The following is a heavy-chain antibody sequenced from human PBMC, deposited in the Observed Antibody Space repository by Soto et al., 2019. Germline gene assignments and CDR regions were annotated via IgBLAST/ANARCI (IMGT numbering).Heavy chain of an antibody. D-gene: IGHD2-2*01. CDR2: IYYSGST. CDR1: GGSISSGGYY. J-gene: IGHJ6*02. CDR3: ASKYCSSTSCWRLYYYYGMDV. Sequence: PSETLSLTCTVSGGSISSGGYYWSWIRQHPGKGLECIGYIYYSGSTYYNPSLKSRVTISVDTSKNQFSLKLSSVTAADTAAYYCASKYCSSTSCWRLYYYYGMDVWGQGTTVTVSS. V-gene: IGHV4-31*03.